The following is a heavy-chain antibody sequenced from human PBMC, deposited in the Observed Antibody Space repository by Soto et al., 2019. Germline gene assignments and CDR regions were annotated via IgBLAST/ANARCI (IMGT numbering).Heavy chain of an antibody. V-gene: IGHV3-23*01. Sequence: PGGSLRLSCAASGFTFLTYAMSWGRQAPGKGLEWVSVISGTGGGTSYADSVKGRFTISRDNSKNTLYLQMNSLGVEDTAVYYCARHPPPGYYYDSSGYYGYFQHWGQGTPVTAPQ. J-gene: IGHJ1*01. CDR2: ISGTGGGT. CDR3: ARHPPPGYYYDSSGYYGYFQH. CDR1: GFTFLTYA. D-gene: IGHD3-22*01.